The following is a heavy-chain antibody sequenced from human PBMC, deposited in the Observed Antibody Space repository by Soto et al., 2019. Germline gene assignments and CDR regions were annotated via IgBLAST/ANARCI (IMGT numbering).Heavy chain of an antibody. J-gene: IGHJ4*02. CDR1: GFTFNDAW. V-gene: IGHV3-15*01. D-gene: IGHD1-20*01. CDR2: IKSKSDGGTT. Sequence: PVGSLRLSCAASGFTFNDAWMSWVRQAPGKGLEWVGRIKSKSDGGTTDYAAPVKGRFIISRDDSKNTLFLQVNSLKTEDTAVYYCTTRIPGTIGFDHWGQGTLVTVSS. CDR3: TTRIPGTIGFDH.